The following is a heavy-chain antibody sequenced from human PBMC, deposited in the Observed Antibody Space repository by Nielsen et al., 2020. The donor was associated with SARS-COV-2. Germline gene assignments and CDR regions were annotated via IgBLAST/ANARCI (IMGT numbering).Heavy chain of an antibody. D-gene: IGHD2-21*01. Sequence: GESLKISCAASGFTFSSYAMSWVRQAPGKGLVWVSRINSDGSSTSYADSVKGRFTISRDNAKNTLYLQMNSLRAEDTAVYYCAILWSRRGADAFDIWGQGTMVTVSS. CDR1: GFTFSSYA. J-gene: IGHJ3*02. CDR2: INSDGSST. V-gene: IGHV3-74*01. CDR3: AILWSRRGADAFDI.